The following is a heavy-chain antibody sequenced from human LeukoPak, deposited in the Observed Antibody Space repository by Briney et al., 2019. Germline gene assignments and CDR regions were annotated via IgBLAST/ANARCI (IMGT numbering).Heavy chain of an antibody. Sequence: PSGTLSLTCAVYGGSFSGYYWSWIRQPPGKGLEWIGEINHSGSTNYNPSLKSRVTISVDTSKNQFSLKLSSVTAADTAVYYCAREGRLWFGGFGAFDIWGQGTMVTVSS. J-gene: IGHJ3*02. D-gene: IGHD3-10*01. CDR2: INHSGST. CDR1: GGSFSGYY. CDR3: AREGRLWFGGFGAFDI. V-gene: IGHV4-34*01.